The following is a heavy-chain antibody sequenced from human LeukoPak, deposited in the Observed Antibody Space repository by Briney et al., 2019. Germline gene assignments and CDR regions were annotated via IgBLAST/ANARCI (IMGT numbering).Heavy chain of an antibody. CDR1: GFTFSSYA. J-gene: IGHJ5*02. V-gene: IGHV3-23*01. Sequence: GGSLRLSCAASGFTFSSYAMSWVRQAPGKGLEWVSAISGGGGSTYYADSVKGRFTISRDNSKNTLYLQMNSLRAEDTAVYYCAKDSPLVVVPAATNWFDPWGQGTLVTVSS. CDR2: ISGGGGST. D-gene: IGHD2-2*01. CDR3: AKDSPLVVVPAATNWFDP.